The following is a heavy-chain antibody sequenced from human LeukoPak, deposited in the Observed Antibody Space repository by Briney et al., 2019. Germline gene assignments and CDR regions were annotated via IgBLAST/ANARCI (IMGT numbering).Heavy chain of an antibody. J-gene: IGHJ4*02. D-gene: IGHD1-26*01. CDR3: ARDRGGSYSAIDY. V-gene: IGHV3-48*04. Sequence: GGSLRLSCAASGFTFSSYSMNWVRQAPGKGLEWVSFISSSSSTIYYADSVKGRFTISRDNAKNSLYLQMNSLRAEGTAVYYCARDRGGSYSAIDYWGQGTLVTVSS. CDR1: GFTFSSYS. CDR2: ISSSSSTI.